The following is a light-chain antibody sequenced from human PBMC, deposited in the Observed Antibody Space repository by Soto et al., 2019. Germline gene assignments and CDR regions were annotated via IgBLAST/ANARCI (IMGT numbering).Light chain of an antibody. CDR1: QSVNSN. CDR3: QHYNTYPWT. CDR2: GIS. Sequence: EIVMTQSPANLSVSPGERATLSCRASQSVNSNYLAWYQQKPGQAPRLLIYGISKRATDIPERFVCSGAGPECTRAISSLQPEDVPTYYCQHYNTYPWTFGHGTKVDIK. V-gene: IGKV3D-15*01. J-gene: IGKJ1*01.